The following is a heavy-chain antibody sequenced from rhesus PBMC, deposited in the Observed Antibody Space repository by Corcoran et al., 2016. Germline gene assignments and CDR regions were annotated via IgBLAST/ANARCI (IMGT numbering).Heavy chain of an antibody. Sequence: QVQLQESGPGLVKPSETLPPTCAVSGASISSNYWSWIRQPPGKGLEWIGYIYGGSGSTSYNPSLKSRVTISKDTSKNQFSLKLSSVTAADTAVYYCASHSSGSWRLDYWGQGVLVTVSS. CDR3: ASHSSGSWRLDY. J-gene: IGHJ4*01. CDR2: IYGGSGST. D-gene: IGHD6-25*01. CDR1: GASISSNY. V-gene: IGHV4-147*01.